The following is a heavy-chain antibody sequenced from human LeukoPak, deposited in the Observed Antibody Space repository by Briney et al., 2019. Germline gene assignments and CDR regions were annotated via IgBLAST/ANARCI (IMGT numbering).Heavy chain of an antibody. CDR3: ARYDSSGYYYGENWFDP. CDR2: IRYDGSNK. J-gene: IGHJ5*02. D-gene: IGHD3-22*01. V-gene: IGHV3-30*02. CDR1: GFTFSSYG. Sequence: PGGSLRLSCAASGFTFSSYGMHWVRQAPGKGLEWVAFIRYDGSNKYYADSVNGRFTIARDNSKNTMSLQMNSLRAEDTAVYYCARYDSSGYYYGENWFDPWGQGTLVTVSS.